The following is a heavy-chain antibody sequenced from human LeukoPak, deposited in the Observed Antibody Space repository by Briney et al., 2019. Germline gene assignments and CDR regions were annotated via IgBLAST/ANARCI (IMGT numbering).Heavy chain of an antibody. V-gene: IGHV3-23*01. Sequence: PGGSLRLSCAAFGFIFNNYAMNWVRQAPGKGLEWVSVISASGGSTYYADSVKGRFTISRDNSKKTLYLQMNSLRAEDTAVYYCARADLLWFGPQPFDYWGQGTLVTVSS. CDR2: ISASGGST. D-gene: IGHD3-10*01. J-gene: IGHJ4*02. CDR1: GFIFNNYA. CDR3: ARADLLWFGPQPFDY.